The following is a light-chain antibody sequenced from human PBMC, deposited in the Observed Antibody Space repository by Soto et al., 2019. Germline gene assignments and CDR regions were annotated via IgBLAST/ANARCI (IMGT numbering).Light chain of an antibody. V-gene: IGKV3-20*01. CDR1: QSVSSSY. J-gene: IGKJ1*01. CDR2: RTS. Sequence: EIVLTHSPGTLSLSPGERATLSCRASQSVSSSYLAWYQQKPGQAPRLLIYRTSNRATGIPDRFSGSGSGTDFTLTISRLEPEDFAVYWCQQYDSSPRTFGQGTKVDI. CDR3: QQYDSSPRT.